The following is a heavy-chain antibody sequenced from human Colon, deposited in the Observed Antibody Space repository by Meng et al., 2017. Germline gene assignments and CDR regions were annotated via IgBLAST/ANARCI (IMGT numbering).Heavy chain of an antibody. D-gene: IGHD4-17*01. Sequence: VQHQQGGAGLLKPSEPLSLTCAGSGGSFSGFYWSWIRQPPGKGLEWIGEIDHFGISNYNSSLKGRLTMSVDTSKKQISLTLTSVTAADTAVYYCATGLRHGDWFDPWGPGTLVTVSS. V-gene: IGHV4-34*02. J-gene: IGHJ5*02. CDR2: IDHFGIS. CDR1: GGSFSGFY. CDR3: ATGLRHGDWFDP.